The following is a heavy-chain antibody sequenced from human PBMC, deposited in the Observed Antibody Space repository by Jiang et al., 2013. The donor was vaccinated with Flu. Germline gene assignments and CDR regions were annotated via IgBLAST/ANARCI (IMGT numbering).Heavy chain of an antibody. CDR2: IDWDDDK. J-gene: IGHJ4*02. D-gene: IGHD3-10*01. CDR3: ARTPIMVRGFAPSYYFDY. V-gene: IGHV2-70*11. Sequence: KPTQTLTLTCTFSGFSLSTSGMCVSWIRQPPGKALEWLARIDWDDDKYYSTSLKTRLTISKDTSKNQVVLTMTNMDPVDTATYYCARTPIMVRGFAPSYYFDYWGQGTLVTVSS. CDR1: GFSLSTSGMC.